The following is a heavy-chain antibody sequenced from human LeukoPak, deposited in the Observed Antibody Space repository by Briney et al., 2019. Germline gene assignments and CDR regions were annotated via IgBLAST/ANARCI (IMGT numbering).Heavy chain of an antibody. CDR2: IIPILGIA. CDR1: GGTFSSYA. V-gene: IGHV1-69*04. CDR3: ARDPVEYSSSSGWFDP. D-gene: IGHD6-6*01. Sequence: EASVKVSCKAYGGTFSSYAISWVRQAPGQGLEWMGRIIPILGIANYAQKFQGRVTITADKSTSTAYMELSSLRSEDTAVYHCARDPVEYSSSSGWFDPWGQGTLVTVSS. J-gene: IGHJ5*02.